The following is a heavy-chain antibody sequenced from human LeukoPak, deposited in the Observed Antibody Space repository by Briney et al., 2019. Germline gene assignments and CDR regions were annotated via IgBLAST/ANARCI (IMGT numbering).Heavy chain of an antibody. D-gene: IGHD6-13*01. V-gene: IGHV4-59*01. CDR1: GGSINNYY. CDR2: IYYSGST. CDR3: ARGAGSSSWLKLLNWFDP. J-gene: IGHJ5*02. Sequence: PSETLSLTCSVSGGSINNYYWTWIRQPPGKGLEWIGYIYYSGSTNYNPSLKSRVTISVDTSKNQFSLKLSSVTAADTAVYYCARGAGSSSWLKLLNWFDPWGQGTLVTVSS.